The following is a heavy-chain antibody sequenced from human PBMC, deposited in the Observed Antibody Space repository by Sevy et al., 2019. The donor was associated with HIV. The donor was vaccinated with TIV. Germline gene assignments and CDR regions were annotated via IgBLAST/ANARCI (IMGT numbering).Heavy chain of an antibody. D-gene: IGHD6-19*01. Sequence: GGSLRLSCAASGFTFSSYAMHWVRQAPGKGLEWVAVISYDGSNKYYADSVKGRFTISRDNSKNTLYLQMNSLRAEDTAVYYCARGAPRISVAGPFGYWGQGTLVTVSS. CDR3: ARGAPRISVAGPFGY. V-gene: IGHV3-30-3*01. CDR1: GFTFSSYA. J-gene: IGHJ4*02. CDR2: ISYDGSNK.